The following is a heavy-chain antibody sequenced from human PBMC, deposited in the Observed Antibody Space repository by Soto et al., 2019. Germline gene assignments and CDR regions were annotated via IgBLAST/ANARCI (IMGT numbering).Heavy chain of an antibody. Sequence: GGSLSLSCFASGFTFRTYAMSWVRQAPCKGLEWVSFSANSVTSSNYADSVKGRFTVSRDISKNTLFLQMNSLRAEDTALYYCAILNSSSWYTGYYFDYWGQGTPVTVSS. D-gene: IGHD6-13*01. CDR2: SANSVTSS. J-gene: IGHJ4*02. CDR3: AILNSSSWYTGYYFDY. V-gene: IGHV3-23*01. CDR1: GFTFRTYA.